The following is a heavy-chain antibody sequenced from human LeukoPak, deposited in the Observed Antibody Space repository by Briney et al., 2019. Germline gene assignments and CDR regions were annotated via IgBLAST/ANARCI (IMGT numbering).Heavy chain of an antibody. CDR2: IYPGDSDT. D-gene: IGHD3-22*01. CDR3: ARRGPYYYDSSGYYHPPDY. CDR1: GYTFTDYW. V-gene: IGHV5-51*01. J-gene: IGHJ4*02. Sequence: GESLKISCKGSGYTFTDYWIGWVRQMPGKGLEWMGIIYPGDSDTRYSPSFQGQVTISAHKSISTPYLQGSSLKASDTAMYYCARRGPYYYDSSGYYHPPDYWGQGTLVTVSS.